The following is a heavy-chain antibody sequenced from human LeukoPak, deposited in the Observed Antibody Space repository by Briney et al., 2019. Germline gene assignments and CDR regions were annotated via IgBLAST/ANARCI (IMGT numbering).Heavy chain of an antibody. CDR3: ARRNIPAAGTLDY. CDR1: GYTFTGYY. J-gene: IGHJ4*02. Sequence: GASVKASCKASGYTFTGYYIHWVRQAPGQGLEWMAWINPNSGGRNYAQKFQGRVTMTRDTSIGTVYMELSSLSSDDTAVYYCARRNIPAAGTLDYWGQGTLVTVSS. D-gene: IGHD6-13*01. V-gene: IGHV1-2*02. CDR2: INPNSGGR.